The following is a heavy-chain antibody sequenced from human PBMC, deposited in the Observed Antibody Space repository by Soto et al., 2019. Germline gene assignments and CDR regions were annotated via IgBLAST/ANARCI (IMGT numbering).Heavy chain of an antibody. CDR1: GGSFSGYY. CDR2: INHSGST. CDR3: ARGLVLRYFDRLLSHYYYGMDV. J-gene: IGHJ6*02. V-gene: IGHV4-34*01. Sequence: PETLSLTCAVYGGSFSGYYWSWIRQPPGKGLEWIGEINHSGSTNYNPSLKSRVTISVDASKNQFSLKLSSVTAADTAVYYCARGLVLRYFDRLLSHYYYGMDVWGQGTTVTVSS. D-gene: IGHD3-9*01.